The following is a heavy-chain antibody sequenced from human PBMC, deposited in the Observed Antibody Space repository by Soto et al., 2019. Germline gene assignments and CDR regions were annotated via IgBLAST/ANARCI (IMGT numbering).Heavy chain of an antibody. CDR1: GYTFTSYY. J-gene: IGHJ4*02. Sequence: GASVKVSCKASGYTFTSYYMHWVRQAPGQGLEWMGIINPSGGSTSYAQKFQGRVTMTRDTSTSTVYMELSSLRSEDTAVYYCARELTPSNSLRIVGAKDAYFDYWGQGTLVTVSS. CDR2: INPSGGST. CDR3: ARELTPSNSLRIVGAKDAYFDY. V-gene: IGHV1-46*01. D-gene: IGHD1-26*01.